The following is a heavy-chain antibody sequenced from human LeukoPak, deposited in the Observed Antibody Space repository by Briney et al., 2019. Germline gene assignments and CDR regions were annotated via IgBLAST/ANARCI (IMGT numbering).Heavy chain of an antibody. CDR2: IYYSGST. D-gene: IGHD3-3*01. CDR1: GGSISSSSYY. V-gene: IGHV4-39*07. J-gene: IGHJ6*03. CDR3: ARDKEWLSDYYYMDV. Sequence: PSETLSLTCTVSGGSISSSSYYWGWNRQPPGKGLEWIGCIYYSGSTYYNPSLKSRVTISVDTSKNQFSLKLSSVTAADTAVCYCARDKEWLSDYYYMDVWGKGTTVTVSS.